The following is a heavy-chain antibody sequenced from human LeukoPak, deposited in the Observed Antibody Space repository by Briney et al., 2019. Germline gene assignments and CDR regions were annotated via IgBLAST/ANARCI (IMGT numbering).Heavy chain of an antibody. Sequence: SETLSLTCAVYGGSFSGYYWSWIRQPPGKGLEWIGEINHSGSTNYNPSFKSRVTISVDTSKNQFSLKLSSVTAADTAVYYCARGRGRGPNWFDPWGQGTLVTVSS. D-gene: IGHD2-15*01. J-gene: IGHJ5*02. V-gene: IGHV4-34*01. CDR1: GGSFSGYY. CDR3: ARGRGRGPNWFDP. CDR2: INHSGST.